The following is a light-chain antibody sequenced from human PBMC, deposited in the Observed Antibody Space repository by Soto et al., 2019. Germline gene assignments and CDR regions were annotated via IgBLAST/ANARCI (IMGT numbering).Light chain of an antibody. J-gene: IGKJ1*01. Sequence: ETVMTQSPATLSVSPGEGATLSCRASQSVSTNLAWYQQKPGQPPRLLIYGVSTRATGIPARFSGSGSGTEFTLTISSLQSEDFAVYYCQQYDTWPPWTFGQGTKVEIK. CDR1: QSVSTN. CDR3: QQYDTWPPWT. CDR2: GVS. V-gene: IGKV3-15*01.